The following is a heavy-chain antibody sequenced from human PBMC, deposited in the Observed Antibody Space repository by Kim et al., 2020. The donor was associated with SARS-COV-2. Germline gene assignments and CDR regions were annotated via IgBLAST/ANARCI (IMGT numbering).Heavy chain of an antibody. CDR1: GGSFSGYY. D-gene: IGHD3-10*01. CDR3: AILPYGSGSYGYYYYYMDV. Sequence: SETLSLTCAVYGGSFSGYYWSWIRQPPGKGLEWIGEINHSGSTNYNPSLKSRVTISVDTSKNQFSLKLSSVTAADTAVYYCAILPYGSGSYGYYYYYMDVWGKGTTVTVSS. CDR2: INHSGST. V-gene: IGHV4-34*01. J-gene: IGHJ6*03.